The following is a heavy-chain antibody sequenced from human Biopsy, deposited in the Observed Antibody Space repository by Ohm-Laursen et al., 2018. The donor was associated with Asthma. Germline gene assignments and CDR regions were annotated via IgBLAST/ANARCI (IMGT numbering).Heavy chain of an antibody. CDR2: ISYGGKT. D-gene: IGHD3-3*01. CDR3: ARRITIFGVVQKDHGMDA. J-gene: IGHJ6*02. CDR1: GGSMTPTSHY. V-gene: IGHV4-39*01. Sequence: PSETLSLTCTVSGGSMTPTSHYWDWIRQAPGKGLEWIGYISYGGKTSYNPSLKNRVTISRDTWKNQFPLRLTSVTAADTAVYFCARRITIFGVVQKDHGMDAWGQGTTVIVSS.